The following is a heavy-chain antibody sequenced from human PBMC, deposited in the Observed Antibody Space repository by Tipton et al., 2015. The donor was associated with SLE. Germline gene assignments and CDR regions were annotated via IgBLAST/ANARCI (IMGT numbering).Heavy chain of an antibody. D-gene: IGHD4-23*01. CDR3: ARDPSGKGRWYFDL. CDR1: GFTFSSYA. CDR2: IYYSGST. Sequence: LRLSCAASGFTFSSYALSWVRQAPGKGLEWIGSIYYSGSTYYNPSLKSRVTISVDTSKNQFSLKLSSVTAADTAVYYCARDPSGKGRWYFDLWGRGTLVTVSS. V-gene: IGHV4-38-2*02. J-gene: IGHJ2*01.